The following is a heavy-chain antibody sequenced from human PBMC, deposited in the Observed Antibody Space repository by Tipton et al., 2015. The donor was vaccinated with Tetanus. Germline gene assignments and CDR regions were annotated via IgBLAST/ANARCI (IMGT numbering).Heavy chain of an antibody. CDR3: VKDRLRKTDYYANGYAFDL. CDR1: GGSISSFY. V-gene: IGHV3-11*01. Sequence: GLVKPSETLSLSCTVSGGSISSFYWSWIRQSPGRGLEWISSINGASTTIYYADSVEGRFTISRDNARQSLFLQMSSLRVEDTGRYYCVKDRLRKTDYYANGYAFDLWGQGTVVTVSP. CDR2: INGASTTI. D-gene: IGHD3-9*01. J-gene: IGHJ3*01.